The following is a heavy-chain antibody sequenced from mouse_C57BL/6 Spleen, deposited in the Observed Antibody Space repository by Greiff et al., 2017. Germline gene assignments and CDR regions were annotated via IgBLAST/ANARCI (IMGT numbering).Heavy chain of an antibody. CDR3: ARGLLQEASDY. D-gene: IGHD2-3*01. CDR2: IYPGDGDT. J-gene: IGHJ2*01. Sequence: QVQLKESGAELVKPGASVKISCKASGYAFSSYWMNWVKQRPGKGLEWIGQIYPGDGDTNYNGKFKGKATLTADKSSSTAYMQLSSLTSEDSAVYFGARGLLQEASDYWGQGTTLTVSS. CDR1: GYAFSSYW. V-gene: IGHV1-80*01.